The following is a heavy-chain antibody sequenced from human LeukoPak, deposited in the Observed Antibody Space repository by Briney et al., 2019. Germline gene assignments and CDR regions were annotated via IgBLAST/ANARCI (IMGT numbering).Heavy chain of an antibody. J-gene: IGHJ4*02. CDR1: GGSVSSGTYY. D-gene: IGHD3-10*01. CDR3: ARRGGSGRSFDY. CDR2: IYYTGST. Sequence: SETLSLTCTVSGGSVSSGTYYWSWIRQPPGKGLEWIGYIYYTGSTNYNPSLKSRLTISVDTSKNQFSLKLSSVTAADPAVYYCARRGGSGRSFDYWGQGTPVTVSS. V-gene: IGHV4-61*01.